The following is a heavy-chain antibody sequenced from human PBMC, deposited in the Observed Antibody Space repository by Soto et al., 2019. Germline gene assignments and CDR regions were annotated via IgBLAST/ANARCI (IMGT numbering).Heavy chain of an antibody. CDR1: GGSISSYY. D-gene: IGHD6-13*01. Sequence: SETLSLTCTVSGGSISSYYWSWIRQPPGKGLEWIGYIYYSGSTNYNPSLKSRVTISVDTSKNQFSLKLSSVTAADTAVYYCARAGSSSWYWFVVDYYYYYGMDVWGQGTTVPVSS. CDR3: ARAGSSSWYWFVVDYYYYYGMDV. J-gene: IGHJ6*02. V-gene: IGHV4-59*01. CDR2: IYYSGST.